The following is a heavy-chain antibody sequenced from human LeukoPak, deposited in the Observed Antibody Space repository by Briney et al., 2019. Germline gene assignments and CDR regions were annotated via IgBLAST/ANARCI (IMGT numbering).Heavy chain of an antibody. CDR1: GGSISSSSYY. D-gene: IGHD3-22*01. CDR2: IYYSGST. J-gene: IGHJ5*02. V-gene: IGHV4-39*01. Sequence: SETLSLTCTVSGGSISSSSYYWGWIRQPPGKGLEWIGSIYYSGSTYYNPSLKSRVTISVDTSKNQFSLKLSSVTAADTAVYYCASLSYYDGSGYLRFDPWGQGTLVTVSS. CDR3: ASLSYYDGSGYLRFDP.